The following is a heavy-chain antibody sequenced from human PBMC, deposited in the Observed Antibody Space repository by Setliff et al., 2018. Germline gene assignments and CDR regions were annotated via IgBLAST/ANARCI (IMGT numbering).Heavy chain of an antibody. CDR1: GDSMIGSY. CDR3: ARGFAYGVTTYGLDI. V-gene: IGHV4-59*01. J-gene: IGHJ3*02. CDR2: VHSGGSP. D-gene: IGHD3-10*01. Sequence: SETLSLTCKVSGDSMIGSYWSWIRQPPGKGLDWIGYVHSGGSPNYSPSFKSRVTMSIDTSKKQFSLKLKSVTAADTAVYFCARGFAYGVTTYGLDIWGRGTMVTVSS.